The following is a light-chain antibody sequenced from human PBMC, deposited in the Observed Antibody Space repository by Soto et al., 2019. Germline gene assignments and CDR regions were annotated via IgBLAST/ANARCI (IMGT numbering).Light chain of an antibody. J-gene: IGLJ1*01. CDR3: SLYTSSSTYV. Sequence: QSALTQPPSVSGSPGQSVTISCTGTSSDVGSYSRVSWYQQPPGTAPKLMIYEVSNRPSGVPDRFSGSKSGNTASLTISGLQAEDEADYYCSLYTSSSTYVFGTGTKGTVL. CDR2: EVS. CDR1: SSDVGSYSR. V-gene: IGLV2-18*01.